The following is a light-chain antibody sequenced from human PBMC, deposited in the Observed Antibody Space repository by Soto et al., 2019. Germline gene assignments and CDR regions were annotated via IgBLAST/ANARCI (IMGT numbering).Light chain of an antibody. J-gene: IGKJ5*01. CDR1: QDIRGA. Sequence: AIQVTQSPSSLSASGGDRVTITCRASQDIRGALAWYQQKPGKAPKLLIYDVSTLESGVPSRFSGSGSGTEFTLTISSLQPEDFGTYYCQQFNSYPLTFGHGTRLEI. V-gene: IGKV1-13*02. CDR3: QQFNSYPLT. CDR2: DVS.